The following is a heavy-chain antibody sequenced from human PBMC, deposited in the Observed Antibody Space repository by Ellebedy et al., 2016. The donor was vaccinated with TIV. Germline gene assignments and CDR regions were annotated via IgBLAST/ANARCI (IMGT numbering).Heavy chain of an antibody. CDR2: IIHVFGTP. V-gene: IGHV1-69*13. J-gene: IGHJ4*02. CDR3: ARGGSGWTGRVDH. D-gene: IGHD6-19*01. CDR1: GGTFSNYA. Sequence: AASVKVSCKASGGTFSNYAVSWARHAPGQGLQWMGGIIHVFGTPNYAQKFQGRVTMTADESKTTAYMELRSLTSEDTAVYFCARGGSGWTGRVDHWGQGTLITVSS.